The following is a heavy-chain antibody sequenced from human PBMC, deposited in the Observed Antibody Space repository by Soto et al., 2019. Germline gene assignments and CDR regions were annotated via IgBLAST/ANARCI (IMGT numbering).Heavy chain of an antibody. CDR2: MNPNSGNT. J-gene: IGHJ6*03. CDR3: ARVVGSYGSGSYRRKHYYYYYMDV. D-gene: IGHD3-10*01. V-gene: IGHV1-8*01. CDR1: GYTFTSYD. Sequence: ASVKVSCKASGYTFTSYDINWVRQATGQGLEWMGWMNPNSGNTGYAQKFQGRVTMTRNTSISTAYMELSSLRSEDTAVYYCARVVGSYGSGSYRRKHYYYYYMDVWGKGTTVTVSS.